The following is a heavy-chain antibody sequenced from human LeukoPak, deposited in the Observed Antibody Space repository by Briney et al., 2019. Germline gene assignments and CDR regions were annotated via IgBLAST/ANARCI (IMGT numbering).Heavy chain of an antibody. CDR3: ARALNPLPGTYYFDY. V-gene: IGHV4-4*07. D-gene: IGHD2-15*01. Sequence: PSETLSLTCTVSGASINSHYWGWIRQPAGKGLEWIGRIYINGSTNYNSSLQSRVTMSVDTSKNQFSLKLTSVTAADTAVYYCARALNPLPGTYYFDYWGQGTLVTVSS. CDR2: IYINGST. J-gene: IGHJ4*02. CDR1: GASINSHY.